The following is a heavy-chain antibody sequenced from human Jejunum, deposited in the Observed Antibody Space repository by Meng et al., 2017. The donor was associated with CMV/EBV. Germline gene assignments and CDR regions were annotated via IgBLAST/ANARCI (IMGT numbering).Heavy chain of an antibody. CDR2: INSVRGDT. Sequence: SGYSFIDYDMHWVRQAPGQGLEWMGWINSVRGDTRSAQKFEGRVTMSRDTSISTSYMEVNSLKSDDTAIYYCARGAKGYGSGPLDYWGQGTPVTVSS. CDR3: ARGAKGYGSGPLDY. CDR1: GYSFIDYD. J-gene: IGHJ4*02. D-gene: IGHD3-10*01. V-gene: IGHV1-2*02.